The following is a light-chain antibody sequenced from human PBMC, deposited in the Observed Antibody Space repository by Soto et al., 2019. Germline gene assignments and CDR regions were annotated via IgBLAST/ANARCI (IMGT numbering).Light chain of an antibody. J-gene: IGKJ4*01. CDR1: QSVSTN. Sequence: EIVMTQSPATLSVSPGDRATLSGRASQSVSTNLVWYQHKPGQAPRLLIYAASTSATGIPARFSGSGSGTESTLTISSLQSEDFAVYYCQQYNDWPLDLTFGGGTKVEIK. V-gene: IGKV3-15*01. CDR3: QQYNDWPLDLT. CDR2: AAS.